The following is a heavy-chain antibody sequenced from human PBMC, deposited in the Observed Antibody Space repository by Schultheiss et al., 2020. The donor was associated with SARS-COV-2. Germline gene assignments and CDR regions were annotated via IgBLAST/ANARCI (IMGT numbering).Heavy chain of an antibody. CDR2: IKSKTDGGTT. CDR1: GFTFSSYG. V-gene: IGHV3-15*01. Sequence: GGSLRLSCAASGFTFSSYGMHWVRQAPGKGLEWVGRIKSKTDGGTTDYAAPVKGRFTISRDDSKNTLYLQMNSLKTEDTAVYYCTTGPYYYDSSGGVFDYWGQGTLVTVSS. D-gene: IGHD3-22*01. CDR3: TTGPYYYDSSGGVFDY. J-gene: IGHJ4*02.